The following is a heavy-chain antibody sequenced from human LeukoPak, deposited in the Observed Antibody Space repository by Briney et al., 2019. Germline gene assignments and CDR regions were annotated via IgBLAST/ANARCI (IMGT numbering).Heavy chain of an antibody. CDR1: GFTFSNSA. J-gene: IGHJ5*02. CDR2: INGPGFIT. D-gene: IGHD2-15*01. Sequence: GGSLRLSCAASGFTFSNSAISWVRQAPGKGLEWVAAINGPGFITFYGDSVKGRFTISRDNSKNTLYLQMNSLRAEDTAVYYCAKVGPLIDTRVVAATLPWFDPWGQGTLVTVSS. V-gene: IGHV3-23*01. CDR3: AKVGPLIDTRVVAATLPWFDP.